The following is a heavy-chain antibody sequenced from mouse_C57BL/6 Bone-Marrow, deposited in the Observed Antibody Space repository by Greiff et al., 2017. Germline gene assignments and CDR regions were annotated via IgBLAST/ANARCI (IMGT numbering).Heavy chain of an antibody. CDR1: GFSFNTYA. CDR3: VRCLYGYYYAMDY. V-gene: IGHV10-1*01. Sequence: EVQLVESGGGLVQPKGSLKLSCAASGFSFNTYAMNWVRQAPGKGLEWVARIRSKSNNYATYYADSVKDRFTISTDDSESMLYLHMNNLKTEDTAMYYGVRCLYGYYYAMDYWGQGTSVTVSS. CDR2: IRSKSNNYAT. J-gene: IGHJ4*01. D-gene: IGHD2-2*01.